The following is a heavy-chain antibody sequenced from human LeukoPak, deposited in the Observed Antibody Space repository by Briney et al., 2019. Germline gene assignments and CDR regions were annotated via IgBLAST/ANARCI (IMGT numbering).Heavy chain of an antibody. CDR3: TKGDDYGANTRLPKYNWFDP. CDR2: IRYDGNNK. D-gene: IGHD4-23*01. V-gene: IGHV3-30*02. J-gene: IGHJ5*02. Sequence: PGGSLRISCSASGFTFSSCAMHWVRQAPGKGLEWVAYIRYDGNNKNYADSVKGRFTISRDNSKDTLFLQMNSLRPEDTAVYYCTKGDDYGANTRLPKYNWFDPWGQGTLVTVSP. CDR1: GFTFSSCA.